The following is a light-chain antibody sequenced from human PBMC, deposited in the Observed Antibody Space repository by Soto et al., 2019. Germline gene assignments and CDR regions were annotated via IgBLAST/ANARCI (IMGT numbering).Light chain of an antibody. CDR2: SSS. Sequence: IVLTQSPGTLSLSPGERATVSCRASQTISGTYLAWYQQKPGQAPRLLIYSSSSRAAGVSDRFSGSGSGTDFTLTISRLEPEDFAVYYCHQHAESPLTFGGGTKVDIK. CDR3: HQHAESPLT. V-gene: IGKV3-20*01. J-gene: IGKJ4*01. CDR1: QTISGTY.